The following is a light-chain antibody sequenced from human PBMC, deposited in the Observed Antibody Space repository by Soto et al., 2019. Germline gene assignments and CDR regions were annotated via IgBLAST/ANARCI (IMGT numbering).Light chain of an antibody. CDR2: AAS. CDR3: HQYNSYPVS. CDR1: QDISHH. Sequence: DIQMTQSPSSLSASVGDRVTITCRASQDISHHLAWFQQKPGKAPKYLISAASSVQSGVPSKFSGSGSGTAFTLPISSLQPEDFATYYCHQYNSYPVSFGGGIKVEIK. J-gene: IGKJ4*01. V-gene: IGKV1-16*02.